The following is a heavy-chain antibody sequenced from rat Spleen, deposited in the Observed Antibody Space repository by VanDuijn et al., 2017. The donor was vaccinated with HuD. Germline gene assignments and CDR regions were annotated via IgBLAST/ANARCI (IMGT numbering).Heavy chain of an antibody. CDR2: ISYDGSST. Sequence: EVQLVESDGGLVQPGRSLKLSCAASGFTFSDYYMAWVRQAPTKGLEWVATISYDGSSTYYRDSVKGRFTISRDNAKSTLYLQMDSLRSEDTATYYCTSTEGRGLDYWGQGVMVTVSS. J-gene: IGHJ2*01. V-gene: IGHV5-29*01. CDR3: TSTEGRGLDY. CDR1: GFTFSDYY. D-gene: IGHD1-11*01.